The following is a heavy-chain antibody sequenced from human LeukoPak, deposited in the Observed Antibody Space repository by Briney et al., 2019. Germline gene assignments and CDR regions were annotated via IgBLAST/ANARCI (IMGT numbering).Heavy chain of an antibody. V-gene: IGHV4-39*01. Sequence: SETLSLTCAVSGGSISSGGYSWGWIRQPPGKGLEWIGSIYYSGSTYYNPSLKSRVTISVDTSKNQFSLKLSSVTAADTAVYYCARQGGQGSYWRIDYWGQGTLVTVSS. D-gene: IGHD1-26*01. CDR3: ARQGGQGSYWRIDY. CDR1: GGSISSGGYS. J-gene: IGHJ4*02. CDR2: IYYSGST.